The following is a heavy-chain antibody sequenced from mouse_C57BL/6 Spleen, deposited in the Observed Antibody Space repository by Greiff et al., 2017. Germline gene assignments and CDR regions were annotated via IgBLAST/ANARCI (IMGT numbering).Heavy chain of an antibody. CDR2: ISDGGSYT. CDR3: ARDRGYDGGFDY. D-gene: IGHD2-2*01. J-gene: IGHJ2*01. CDR1: GFTFSSYA. V-gene: IGHV5-4*01. Sequence: EVKLMESGGGLVKPGGSLKLSCAASGFTFSSYAMSWVRQTPEKRLEWVATISDGGSYTYYPDNVKGRFTISRDHAKNNLYLQMSHLKSEDTAMYYCARDRGYDGGFDYWGQGTTLTVSS.